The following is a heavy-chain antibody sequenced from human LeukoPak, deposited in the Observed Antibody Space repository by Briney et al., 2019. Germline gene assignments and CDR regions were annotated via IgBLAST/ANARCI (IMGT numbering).Heavy chain of an antibody. J-gene: IGHJ3*02. V-gene: IGHV4-30-2*01. CDR2: IYHSGST. CDR1: GGSISSGGYY. Sequence: SETLSLTCTVSGGSISSGGYYWSWIRQPPGKGLEWIGYIYHSGSTYYNPSLKSRVTISVDRSKNQFSLKLSSVTAADTAVYYCARALPIGGSYDDAFDIWGQGTMVTVSS. D-gene: IGHD1-26*01. CDR3: ARALPIGGSYDDAFDI.